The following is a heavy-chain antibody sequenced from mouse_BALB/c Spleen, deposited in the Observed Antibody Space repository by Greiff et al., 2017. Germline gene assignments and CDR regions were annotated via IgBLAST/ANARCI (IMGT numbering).Heavy chain of an antibody. CDR2: ISSGGGST. CDR1: GFAFSSYD. Sequence: EVMLVESGGGLVKPGGSLKLSCAASGFAFSSYDMSWVRQTPEKRLEWVAYISSGGGSTYYPDTVKGRFTISRDNAKNTLYLQMSSLKSEDTAMYYCARPAIGATGAMDYWGQGTSVTVSS. CDR3: ARPAIGATGAMDY. D-gene: IGHD3-1*01. J-gene: IGHJ4*01. V-gene: IGHV5-12-1*01.